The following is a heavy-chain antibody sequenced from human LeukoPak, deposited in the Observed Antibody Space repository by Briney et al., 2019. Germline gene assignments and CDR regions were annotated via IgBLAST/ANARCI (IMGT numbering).Heavy chain of an antibody. CDR3: AREVCSTSCYIDY. Sequence: SETLSLTCTVSGGSIGNDGYYWNWLRQHPGRGLEWIAFIYYSGAASYNPSLKSRVTISVDTSTNQFSLKLTSVTAADTAVYYCAREVCSTSCYIDYWGQGTLVTVSS. D-gene: IGHD2-2*02. CDR1: GGSIGNDGYY. CDR2: IYYSGAA. J-gene: IGHJ4*02. V-gene: IGHV4-31*03.